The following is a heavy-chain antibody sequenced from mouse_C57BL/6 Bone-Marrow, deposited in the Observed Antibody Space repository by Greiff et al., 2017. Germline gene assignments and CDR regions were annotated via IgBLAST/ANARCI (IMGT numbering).Heavy chain of an antibody. D-gene: IGHD2-3*01. J-gene: IGHJ2*01. CDR3: ADGYYVEYYFDY. Sequence: QVQLKQSGAELARPGASVKMSCKASGYTFTSYTMHWVKQRPGQGLEWIGYINPSSGYTKYNQKFKDKATLTADKSSSTAYMQLSRLTSEDSAVDNYADGYYVEYYFDYWGQGTTLTVSS. CDR1: GYTFTSYT. CDR2: INPSSGYT. V-gene: IGHV1-4*01.